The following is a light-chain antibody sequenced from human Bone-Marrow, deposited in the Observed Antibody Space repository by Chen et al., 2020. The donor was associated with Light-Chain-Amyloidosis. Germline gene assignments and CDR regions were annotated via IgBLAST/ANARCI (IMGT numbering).Light chain of an antibody. CDR1: NIGSTS. CDR2: DDS. CDR3: QVWDRSSDRPV. J-gene: IGLJ3*02. V-gene: IGLV3-21*02. Sequence: SYFLTQPSSVSVAPGQTATIAWGGNNIGSTSVHWYQQTPGQAPLLVVYDDSDRPSGIPERLSGSNSGNTATLTISRVEAGDEADYYCQVWDRSSDRPVFGGGTKLTVL.